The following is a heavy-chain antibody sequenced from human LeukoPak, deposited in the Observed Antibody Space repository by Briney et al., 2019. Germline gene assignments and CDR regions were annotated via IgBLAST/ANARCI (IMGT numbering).Heavy chain of an antibody. Sequence: PGGSLRLSCAASGFTFSSYSMNWVRQAPGKGLEWVSSISSSSSYIYYADSVKGRFTISRDNAKNSLYLQMNSLRAEDTAVYYCAGADLGYCSSTSCYAGAFDIWGQGTMVTVSS. CDR3: AGADLGYCSSTSCYAGAFDI. D-gene: IGHD2-2*01. J-gene: IGHJ3*02. V-gene: IGHV3-21*01. CDR2: ISSSSSYI. CDR1: GFTFSSYS.